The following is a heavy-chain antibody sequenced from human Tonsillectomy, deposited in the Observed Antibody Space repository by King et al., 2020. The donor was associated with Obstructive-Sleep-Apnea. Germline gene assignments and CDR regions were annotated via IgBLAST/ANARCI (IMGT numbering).Heavy chain of an antibody. D-gene: IGHD1-26*01. J-gene: IGHJ6*02. CDR1: GDSISSSCDY. CDR3: ARTGWDQTGYYYYGMDV. V-gene: IGHV4-39*07. CDR2: IYVSGTT. Sequence: QLQESGPGLVKPSETLSLTCTVSGDSISSSCDYWGWIRQPPGEGREWIGSIYVSGTTYYNPSLKVRVTISVDTSKNQFSLKLSSVTAADTAVYYCARTGWDQTGYYYYGMDVWGQGTTVTVSS.